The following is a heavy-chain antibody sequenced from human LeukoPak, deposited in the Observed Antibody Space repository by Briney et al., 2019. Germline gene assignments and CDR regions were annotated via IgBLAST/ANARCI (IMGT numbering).Heavy chain of an antibody. CDR1: GFTFSSYG. V-gene: IGHV3-30*02. CDR2: IRYDGSNK. J-gene: IGHJ4*02. CDR3: AKNKYSSLSGIDY. D-gene: IGHD6-6*01. Sequence: GGSLRLSCAASGFTFSSYGMHWVRQAPGKGLEWVAFIRYDGSNKYYADSVKGRFTISRDNSKNTLYLQMNSLRAEDTSVYYCAKNKYSSLSGIDYWGQGTLVTVSS.